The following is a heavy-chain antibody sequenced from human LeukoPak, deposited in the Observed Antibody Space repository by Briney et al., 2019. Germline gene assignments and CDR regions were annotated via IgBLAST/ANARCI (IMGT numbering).Heavy chain of an antibody. CDR3: ARPIAAAGRYYYYYMDV. CDR1: GGTFSSYA. Sequence: GASVKVSCKASGGTFSSYAISWVRQAPGQGLEWMGGIIPIFGTANYAQKFQGRVTITADKSTSTAYMELSSLRSEDTAVYYCARPIAAAGRYYYYYMDVWGKGTTVTVSS. CDR2: IIPIFGTA. D-gene: IGHD6-13*01. J-gene: IGHJ6*03. V-gene: IGHV1-69*06.